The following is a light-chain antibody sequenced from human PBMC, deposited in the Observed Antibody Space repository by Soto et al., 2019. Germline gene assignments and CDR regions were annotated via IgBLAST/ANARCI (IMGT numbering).Light chain of an antibody. CDR3: QQYNDWLPIT. Sequence: EIVMVQSPATLSVSPGERATLSCRASQSVSISLAWYQQKPGQAPRLLIYAASTRATGIPARFSGSGSGTEFTLTISSLQSEDFAVYYCQQYNDWLPITFGQGTRLEIK. CDR1: QSVSIS. CDR2: AAS. J-gene: IGKJ5*01. V-gene: IGKV3D-15*01.